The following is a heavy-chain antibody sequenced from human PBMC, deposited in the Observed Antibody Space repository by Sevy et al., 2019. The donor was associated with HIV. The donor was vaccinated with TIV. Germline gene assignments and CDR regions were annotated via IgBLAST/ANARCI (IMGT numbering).Heavy chain of an antibody. CDR3: AKEEYSGYDY. CDR2: ISGSGGYT. Sequence: GGSLRLSCAASGFTFSGYAMTWVRQVPGKGLEWVSTISGSGGYTYYADSVKGRFTISRDNSKNTLYLQMNSLRVEDTAVYYCAKEEYSGYDYGGKGTGVTVSS. J-gene: IGHJ4*02. CDR1: GFTFSGYA. V-gene: IGHV3-23*01. D-gene: IGHD5-12*01.